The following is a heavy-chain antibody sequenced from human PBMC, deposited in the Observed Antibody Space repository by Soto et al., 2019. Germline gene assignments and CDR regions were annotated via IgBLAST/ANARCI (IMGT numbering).Heavy chain of an antibody. J-gene: IGHJ4*02. D-gene: IGHD6-13*01. CDR1: GFTFSSYA. CDR2: ISGSGGST. CDR3: AKDRSLAAAGPGRVY. V-gene: IGHV3-23*01. Sequence: EVQLLESGGGLVQPGGSLRLSCAASGFTFSSYAMSWVRQAPGKGLEWVSAISGSGGSTYYADSVKVRFTISRDNSKNTMYLQMNRPRAEDTAVYYCAKDRSLAAAGPGRVYWGQGTLVTVSS.